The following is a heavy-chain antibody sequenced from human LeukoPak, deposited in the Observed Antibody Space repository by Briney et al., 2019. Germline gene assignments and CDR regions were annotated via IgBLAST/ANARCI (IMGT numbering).Heavy chain of an antibody. D-gene: IGHD5-24*01. V-gene: IGHV4-34*01. CDR1: GGSFSGYY. CDR2: INHSGST. Sequence: SETLSLTCAVYGGSFSGYYWSWIRQPPGKGLEWIGEINHSGSTNYNPSLKSRVTISVDTSKNQFSLKLSSVTAADTAVYYCARGMLVEMATMKVGHYFDYWGQGTLVTVSS. CDR3: ARGMLVEMATMKVGHYFDY. J-gene: IGHJ4*02.